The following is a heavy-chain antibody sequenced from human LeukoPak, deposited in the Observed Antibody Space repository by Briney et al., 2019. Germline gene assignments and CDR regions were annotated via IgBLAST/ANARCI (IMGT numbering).Heavy chain of an antibody. CDR1: GFTVSSNY. Sequence: GGSLRLSCAASGFTVSSNYMSWVRQAPGKGLEWVSVIYSGGSTYYADSVKGRFTISRDSSKNTLYLQMNSLRAEDTAVYYCAREARYYDSSGYYYPDYWGQGTLVTVSS. J-gene: IGHJ4*02. CDR2: IYSGGST. CDR3: AREARYYDSSGYYYPDY. D-gene: IGHD3-22*01. V-gene: IGHV3-53*01.